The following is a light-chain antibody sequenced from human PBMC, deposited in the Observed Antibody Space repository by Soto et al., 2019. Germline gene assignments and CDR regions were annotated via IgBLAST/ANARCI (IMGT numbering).Light chain of an antibody. CDR1: QNVGSN. CDR3: QQYNSWPRT. Sequence: EIVMTQSPATLSVSPGERITISCRASQNVGSNLAWYQQTPGQAPSLLIYTTSARAAGVPARFSGSGSGTEFTLTIDSLQSEDFGLYYCQQYNSWPRTFGQGTRVEIK. CDR2: TTS. J-gene: IGKJ1*01. V-gene: IGKV3-15*01.